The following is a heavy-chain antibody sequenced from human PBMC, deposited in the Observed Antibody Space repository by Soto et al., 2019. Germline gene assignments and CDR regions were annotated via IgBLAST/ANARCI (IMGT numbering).Heavy chain of an antibody. Sequence: ASVKVSCKASGGTFSSYAISWVRQAPGQGLEWMGGIIPIFGTANYAQKFQGRVTITADESTSTAYMELSSLRSEDTAVYYCVGSSSSLLNLDYWGQGTLVTVSS. J-gene: IGHJ4*02. D-gene: IGHD2-2*02. CDR2: IIPIFGTA. CDR1: GGTFSSYA. V-gene: IGHV1-69*13. CDR3: VGSSSSLLNLDY.